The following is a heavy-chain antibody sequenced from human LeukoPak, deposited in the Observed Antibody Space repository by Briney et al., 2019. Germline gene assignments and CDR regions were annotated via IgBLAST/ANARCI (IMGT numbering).Heavy chain of an antibody. V-gene: IGHV1-18*01. J-gene: IGHJ5*02. Sequence: ASVTVSCKASGYTFTSYGVSWVRQAPGQGVEWMGWISNWDGETNYAQSLQGRVTLTTDTSTTTSYMELTSLRSDDTAVYYCARDWYCSGISCYDCFDPSGQGTRVIVSA. CDR3: ARDWYCSGISCYDCFDP. CDR1: GYTFTSYG. CDR2: ISNWDGET. D-gene: IGHD2-15*01.